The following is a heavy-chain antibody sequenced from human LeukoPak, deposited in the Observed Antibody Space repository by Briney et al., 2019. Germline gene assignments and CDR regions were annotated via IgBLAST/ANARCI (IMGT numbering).Heavy chain of an antibody. Sequence: SETLSLTCAVYDGSFSGYYWSWIRQPPGKGLEWIGYIYYSGSTYYTPSLRGRVTISVDTSKNQFSLNLSSVTAADTAVYYCARGYSLDYWGQGTLVTVSS. J-gene: IGHJ4*02. CDR1: DGSFSGYY. V-gene: IGHV4-30-4*01. D-gene: IGHD5-18*01. CDR3: ARGYSLDY. CDR2: IYYSGST.